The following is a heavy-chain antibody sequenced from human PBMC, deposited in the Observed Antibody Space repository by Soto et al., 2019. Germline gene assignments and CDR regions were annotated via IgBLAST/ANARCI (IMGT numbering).Heavy chain of an antibody. D-gene: IGHD2-21*01. Sequence: PGRSLRLSWAPAGFTFGSYCMHWVSQAPRKLLVCVSRSNSEAGSTIYADSVTGQLTICTCNAQTPPYLQMNSLRAEDTAVYYCARVQGPYEPSYYYYYGMVVLGQGTTVTVSS. CDR1: GFTFGSYC. V-gene: IGHV3-74*01. CDR3: ARVQGPYEPSYYYYYGMVV. CDR2: SNSEAGST. J-gene: IGHJ6*02.